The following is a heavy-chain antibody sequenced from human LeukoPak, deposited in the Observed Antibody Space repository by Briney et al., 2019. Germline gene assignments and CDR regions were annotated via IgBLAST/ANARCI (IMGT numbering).Heavy chain of an antibody. J-gene: IGHJ5*02. V-gene: IGHV3-30*02. D-gene: IGHD2-15*01. CDR3: ARAQILGYCSGGSCYQGGWLDP. CDR1: GFIFSSYG. Sequence: GGSLRLSCAASGFIFSSYGMYWVRQAPGKGLEWVTFIRYDGSNKYYADSVKGRFTISRDNSKNTLYLQMNSLRPEDSAVYYCARAQILGYCSGGSCYQGGWLDPWGQGTLVTVSS. CDR2: IRYDGSNK.